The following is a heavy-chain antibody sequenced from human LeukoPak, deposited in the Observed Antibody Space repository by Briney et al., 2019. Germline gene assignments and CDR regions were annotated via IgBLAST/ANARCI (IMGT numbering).Heavy chain of an antibody. J-gene: IGHJ6*03. CDR2: ISSSSSYI. CDR1: GFTFSSYS. Sequence: PGGSLRLSCAASGFTFSSYSMNWVRQAPGKGLEWVSSISSSSSYIYYADSVKGRFTISRDNAKNSLYLQMNSLRAEDTAVYYCASNRVVVVPAATLWYYYYMDVWGKGTTVTVSS. D-gene: IGHD2-2*01. CDR3: ASNRVVVVPAATLWYYYYMDV. V-gene: IGHV3-21*01.